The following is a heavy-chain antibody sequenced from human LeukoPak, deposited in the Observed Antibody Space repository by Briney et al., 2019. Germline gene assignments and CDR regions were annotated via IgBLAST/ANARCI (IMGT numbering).Heavy chain of an antibody. D-gene: IGHD3-16*01. V-gene: IGHV3-30*18. CDR1: GFTFSSYG. J-gene: IGHJ4*02. Sequence: GRSLRLSCAASGFTFSSYGMHWVRQAPGKGLEWVAVISYDGSNKYYADSVKGRFTISRDNSKNTLYLQMNSLRAEDTAVYYCAKDRAAYFDYWGQGPLVTVSS. CDR2: ISYDGSNK. CDR3: AKDRAAYFDY.